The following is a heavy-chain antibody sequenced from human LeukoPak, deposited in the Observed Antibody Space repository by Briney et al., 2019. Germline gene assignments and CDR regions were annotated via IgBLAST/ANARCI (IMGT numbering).Heavy chain of an antibody. CDR3: AREGVEWELLGFGHFDY. Sequence: PGGSLRLSCAASGFTFSSYSMNWVRQAPGKGLEWVSYISSSSSTIYYADSVKGRFTISRDNAKNSLYLQMNSLRAEDTAVYYCAREGVEWELLGFGHFDYWGQGTLVTVSS. D-gene: IGHD1-26*01. J-gene: IGHJ4*02. CDR1: GFTFSSYS. CDR2: ISSSSSTI. V-gene: IGHV3-48*01.